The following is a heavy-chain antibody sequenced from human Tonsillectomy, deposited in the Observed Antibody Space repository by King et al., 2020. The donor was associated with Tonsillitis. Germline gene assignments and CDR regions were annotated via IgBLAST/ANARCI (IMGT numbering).Heavy chain of an antibody. CDR1: GFTVSNNY. CDR3: ASGAAYCYFGMDV. V-gene: IGHV3-53*04. Sequence: VQLVESGGGLVQPGGSLRLSCAASGFTVSNNYMSWVRQAPGKGLEWVSVIYNGGSTYYAESVKGRLTISRHNSKNTLYLQMNSLRAEDTAVYYCASGAAYCYFGMDVWGQGTTVPVSS. CDR2: IYNGGST. J-gene: IGHJ6*02. D-gene: IGHD1-26*01.